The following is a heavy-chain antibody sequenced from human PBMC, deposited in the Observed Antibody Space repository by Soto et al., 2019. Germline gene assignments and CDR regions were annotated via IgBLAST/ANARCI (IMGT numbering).Heavy chain of an antibody. D-gene: IGHD7-27*01. CDR3: ARGPSGDKVGY. J-gene: IGHJ4*02. V-gene: IGHV4-30-4*01. Sequence: QVQLQESGPRLVSPSQTLSLTCTVSGGSISSAAYCWSWIRQSPDKGLEWIGHIYDGGTTYSSPSLKGRVTISADTSETQFSLKLNSVSAADTDVYYCARGPSGDKVGYWGQGIQVTVSS. CDR2: IYDGGTT. CDR1: GGSISSAAYC.